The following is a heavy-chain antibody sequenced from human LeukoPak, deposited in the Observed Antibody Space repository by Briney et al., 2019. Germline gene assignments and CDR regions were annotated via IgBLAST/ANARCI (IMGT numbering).Heavy chain of an antibody. J-gene: IGHJ4*02. V-gene: IGHV3-30*02. CDR1: GFTFSSYG. D-gene: IGHD4-17*01. CDR3: ANAAMTTIHYFDY. CDR2: IRYDGTNK. Sequence: GGSLRLSCAASGFTFSSYGMHWVRQAPGKGLEWVAFIRYDGTNKYYADSVKGRFTISRDNSKNTLYLQMNSLRVEDTAVYYCANAAMTTIHYFDYWGQGTLVTVSS.